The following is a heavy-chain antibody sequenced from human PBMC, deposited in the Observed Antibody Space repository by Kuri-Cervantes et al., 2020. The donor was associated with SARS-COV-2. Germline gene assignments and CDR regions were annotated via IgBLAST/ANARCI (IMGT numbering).Heavy chain of an antibody. D-gene: IGHD2-21*01. CDR3: ARGGVATPYYAMDV. Sequence: SVKVSCKASGGTFRNYGISWVRQAPGQRLEWMGGIIPILGPANYAPRFQGRATITADQSTNIAYVELNSLTSEDTAVYYCARGGVATPYYAMDVWGQGTTVTVSS. V-gene: IGHV1-69*10. CDR2: IIPILGPA. J-gene: IGHJ6*02. CDR1: GGTFRNYG.